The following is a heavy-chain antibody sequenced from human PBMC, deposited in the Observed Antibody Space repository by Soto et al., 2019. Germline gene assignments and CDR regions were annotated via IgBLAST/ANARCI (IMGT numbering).Heavy chain of an antibody. D-gene: IGHD2-15*01. CDR2: ISGSGGST. J-gene: IGHJ1*01. CDR3: AKDYCSGGSCAPGGWAY. V-gene: IGHV3-23*01. CDR1: GFTFSSYA. Sequence: EVQLLGSGGGLVQPGGSLSLSCAASGFTFSSYAMSWVRQAPGKGLEWVSAISGSGGSTYYADSGKGRFTISRDNYTNTLFLQMYTVRAYDTAVYYSAKDYCSGGSCAPGGWAYWGQGTLGTVSS.